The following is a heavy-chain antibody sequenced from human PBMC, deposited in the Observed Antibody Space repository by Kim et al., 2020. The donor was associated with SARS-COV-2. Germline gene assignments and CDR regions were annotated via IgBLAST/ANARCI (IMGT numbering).Heavy chain of an antibody. CDR3: ARVPVRVVVTAIVEFDY. Sequence: GGSLRLSCAASGFTFSSYSMNWVRQAPGKGLEWVSSISSSSSYIYYADSVKGRFTISRDNAKNSLYLQMNSLRAEDTAVYYCARVPVRVVVTAIVEFDYWGQGTLVTVSS. V-gene: IGHV3-21*01. CDR2: ISSSSSYI. D-gene: IGHD2-21*02. J-gene: IGHJ4*02. CDR1: GFTFSSYS.